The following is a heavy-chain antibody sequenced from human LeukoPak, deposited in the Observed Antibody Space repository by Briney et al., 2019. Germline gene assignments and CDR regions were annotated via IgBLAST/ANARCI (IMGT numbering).Heavy chain of an antibody. D-gene: IGHD6-19*01. CDR2: TYYSGST. J-gene: IGHJ4*02. Sequence: PSETLSLTCTVSGGSISSYYWSWIRQPPGKGLEWIGYTYYSGSTNYNPSLKSRVTISVDTSRNQFSLKLSSVTAADTAVYYCAGGIAVAGPYYFDYWGQGTLVTVSS. CDR3: AGGIAVAGPYYFDY. CDR1: GGSISSYY. V-gene: IGHV4-59*01.